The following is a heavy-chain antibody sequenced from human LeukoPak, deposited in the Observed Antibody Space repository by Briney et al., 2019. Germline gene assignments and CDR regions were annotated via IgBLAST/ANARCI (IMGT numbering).Heavy chain of an antibody. D-gene: IGHD3-10*01. CDR2: IYYSGST. CDR1: GGSISSGDYY. J-gene: IGHJ4*02. V-gene: IGHV4-30-4*01. CDR3: ARGLSGGTTGGSGSFDY. Sequence: SETLSLTCTVSGGSISSGDYYWSWIRQPPGKGLEWIGYIYYSGSTYYNPSPRSRVTISVDTSKNQFSLKLSSVTAADTAVYYCARGLSGGTTGGSGSFDYWGQGTLVTVSS.